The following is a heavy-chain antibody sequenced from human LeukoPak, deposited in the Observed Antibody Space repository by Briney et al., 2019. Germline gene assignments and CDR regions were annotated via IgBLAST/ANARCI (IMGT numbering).Heavy chain of an antibody. CDR2: IYYSGST. D-gene: IGHD3-10*01. J-gene: IGHJ6*02. Sequence: PETLSLTCTVSGGSISSYYWSWIRQPPGKGLEWIGYIYYSGSTNYNPSLKSRVTISVDTSKNQFSLKLSSVTAADTAVYYCARHSSRSPGSGSYYIFSYGMDVWGQGTTVTVSS. CDR1: GGSISSYY. V-gene: IGHV4-59*08. CDR3: ARHSSRSPGSGSYYIFSYGMDV.